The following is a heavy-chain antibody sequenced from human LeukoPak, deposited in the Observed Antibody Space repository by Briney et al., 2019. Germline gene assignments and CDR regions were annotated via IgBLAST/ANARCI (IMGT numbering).Heavy chain of an antibody. D-gene: IGHD1-1*01. Sequence: SETLSLTCAVYGGSFSGYYWSWIRQPPGKGLEWIGEINHSGSTNYNPSLKSRVTISVDTSKNQFSLKLSSVTAADTAVYYCARPNSGMGVFDYWGQGTLVTVSS. J-gene: IGHJ4*02. V-gene: IGHV4-34*01. CDR3: ARPNSGMGVFDY. CDR2: INHSGST. CDR1: GGSFSGYY.